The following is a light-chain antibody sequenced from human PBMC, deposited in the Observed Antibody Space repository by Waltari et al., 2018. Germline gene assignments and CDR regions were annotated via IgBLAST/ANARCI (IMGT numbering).Light chain of an antibody. V-gene: IGKV3-15*01. J-gene: IGKJ2*01. CDR2: GAS. CDR3: QQYNNWPRT. CDR1: QSVSSN. Sequence: EIGMTQSPATLSVSPGERATLSCRASQSVSSNLAWYQQKPGHAPRLLIYGASTRATGITARFSGSGSGTAFTLTISSMQSEDFAVYSCQQYNNWPRTFGQGTKLEIK.